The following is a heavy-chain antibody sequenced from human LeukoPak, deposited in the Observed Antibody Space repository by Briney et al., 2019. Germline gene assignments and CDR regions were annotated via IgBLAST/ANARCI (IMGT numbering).Heavy chain of an antibody. CDR2: INLRGGST. Sequence: GASVKVSCKASGYTFTSYYIHWVRQAPRQGLEWMGIINLRGGSTTYAQKFQGRVTMTRDTSTSTVYMELSSLRSEDTAMYYCARGRGTMIVVVPTGDAFDIWGQGTMVTVSS. V-gene: IGHV1-46*01. D-gene: IGHD3-22*01. J-gene: IGHJ3*02. CDR3: ARGRGTMIVVVPTGDAFDI. CDR1: GYTFTSYY.